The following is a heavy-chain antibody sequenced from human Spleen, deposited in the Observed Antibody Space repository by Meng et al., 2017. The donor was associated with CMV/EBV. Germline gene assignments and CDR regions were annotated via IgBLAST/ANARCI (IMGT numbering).Heavy chain of an antibody. J-gene: IGHJ4*02. CDR2: INHSGST. V-gene: IGHV4-34*01. CDR1: GGSFSGYY. CDR3: ARGEVGSSSLYYFDY. D-gene: IGHD6-6*01. Sequence: YGGSFSGYYWRWIRQPPGKGLEWIGEINHSGSTNYNPSLKSRVTISVDTSKNQFSLKLSSVTAADTAVYYCARGEVGSSSLYYFDYWGQGTLVTVSS.